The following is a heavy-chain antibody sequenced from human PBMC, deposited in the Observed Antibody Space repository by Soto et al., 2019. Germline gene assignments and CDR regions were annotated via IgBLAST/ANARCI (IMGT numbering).Heavy chain of an antibody. J-gene: IGHJ4*02. CDR1: GFALSARGMG. CDR3: AHRSRGWQSYFTH. Sequence: QITLKESGPTLVKPTQTLTLTCTFSGFALSARGMGVGWIRQPPGKALEWLALIYWDGDKWYGPSLKNRATITEVTPKNQVFITMTNMDPVDTATDYCAHRSRGWQSYFTHWGQGALVTVSS. CDR2: IYWDGDK. V-gene: IGHV2-5*05. D-gene: IGHD6-19*01.